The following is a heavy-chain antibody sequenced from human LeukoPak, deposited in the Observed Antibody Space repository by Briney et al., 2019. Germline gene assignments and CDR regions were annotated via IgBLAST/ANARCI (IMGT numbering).Heavy chain of an antibody. Sequence: SETLSLTRTVSGDSISSSSYFWGWIRQSSGKGLEWIGSMPYSGTTYHNPSLKSRVNISVDTTKSQFSLKLNSVPAADTAVFYCAANSADYNTLGSSYKVWGQGTLVTVSS. CDR2: MPYSGTT. CDR1: GDSISSSSYF. CDR3: AANSADYNTLGSSYKV. D-gene: IGHD3-10*01. J-gene: IGHJ4*02. V-gene: IGHV4-39*01.